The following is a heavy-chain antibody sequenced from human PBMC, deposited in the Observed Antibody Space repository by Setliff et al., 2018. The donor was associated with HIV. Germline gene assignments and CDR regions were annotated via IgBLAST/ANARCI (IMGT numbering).Heavy chain of an antibody. V-gene: IGHV3-53*01. CDR2: IYSGGST. CDR3: TPTDYGGSDY. D-gene: IGHD3-10*01. Sequence: GGSLRLSCAASGFTVSSNYMSWVRQAPGKGLEWVSVIYSGGSTYYADSVKGRFTISRDNSKNTLYLQMNSLKTEDTAVYYCTPTDYGGSDYWGQGTLVTVSS. CDR1: GFTVSSNY. J-gene: IGHJ4*02.